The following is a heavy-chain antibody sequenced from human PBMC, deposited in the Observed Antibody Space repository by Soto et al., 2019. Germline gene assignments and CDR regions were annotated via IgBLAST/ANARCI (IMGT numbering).Heavy chain of an antibody. Sequence: GGSLRLSCAASGFTFSSYAMSWVRQAPGKGLEWVSAISGSGGSTYYADSVKGRFTISRDNSKNTLYLQMNSLRAEDTAVYYCAKGLAITYYDYIWGSYRRSHIDYWGQGTLVTVSS. V-gene: IGHV3-23*01. CDR3: AKGLAITYYDYIWGSYRRSHIDY. CDR1: GFTFSSYA. D-gene: IGHD3-16*02. CDR2: ISGSGGST. J-gene: IGHJ4*02.